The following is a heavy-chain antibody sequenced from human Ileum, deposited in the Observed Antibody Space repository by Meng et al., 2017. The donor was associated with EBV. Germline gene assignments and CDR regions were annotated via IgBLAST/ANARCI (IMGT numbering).Heavy chain of an antibody. Sequence: QGQLQWSGPGLVKPSETLSLSCSVSGGSIGSYYWSWIRQPPGKGLEWIGFIYYTGSTNYNPSLGSRVTIPFDPAKTQFSLNLISVTAADTAVYYCARGDDSNGYGDSWGQGTLVTVSS. D-gene: IGHD3-22*01. J-gene: IGHJ4*02. V-gene: IGHV4-59*01. CDR1: GGSIGSYY. CDR2: IYYTGST. CDR3: ARGDDSNGYGDS.